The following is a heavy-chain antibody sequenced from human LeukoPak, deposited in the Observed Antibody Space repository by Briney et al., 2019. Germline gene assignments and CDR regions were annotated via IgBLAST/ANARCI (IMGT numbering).Heavy chain of an antibody. Sequence: ASVKVSCKASGYTFTGYYMHWVRQAPGQGLEWMGWINPNSGGTNYAQKFQGRVTMTRDTSISTAYMELSRLRSDDTAVYYCARNIVVVPAAIYSRYYYCGMDVWGQGTTVTVSS. D-gene: IGHD2-2*01. CDR3: ARNIVVVPAAIYSRYYYCGMDV. CDR2: INPNSGGT. CDR1: GYTFTGYY. J-gene: IGHJ6*02. V-gene: IGHV1-2*02.